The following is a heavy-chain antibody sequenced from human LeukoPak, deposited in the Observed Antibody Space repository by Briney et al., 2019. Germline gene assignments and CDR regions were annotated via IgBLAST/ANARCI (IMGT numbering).Heavy chain of an antibody. D-gene: IGHD6-13*01. J-gene: IGHJ5*02. CDR3: ARENPQGSSSWYNWFDP. Sequence: PSETLSLTCTVSSGSISHYYWSWIRQPPGKGLEWIGYIYYSGSTDYNPSLKSRVTISIDTSKNQFSLKLSSVTAADTALYYCARENPQGSSSWYNWFDPWGQGTLVTVSS. CDR1: SGSISHYY. CDR2: IYYSGST. V-gene: IGHV4-59*01.